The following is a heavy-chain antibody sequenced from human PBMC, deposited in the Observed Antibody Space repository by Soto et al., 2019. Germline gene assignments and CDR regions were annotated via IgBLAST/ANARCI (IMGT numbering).Heavy chain of an antibody. CDR1: GYTFTDYY. CDR2: INTNSGVT. Sequence: QVQLVQSGAEVKKPGASVKVSCKASGYTFTDYYVHWVRQAPGQGLEWMGWINTNSGVTNFAQKFQGWVTLTRDTSVNTAYMVLNRLKPDDTAVFFCARGVSGWSPFDFWGQGTLVTVSS. V-gene: IGHV1-2*04. D-gene: IGHD6-19*01. J-gene: IGHJ4*02. CDR3: ARGVSGWSPFDF.